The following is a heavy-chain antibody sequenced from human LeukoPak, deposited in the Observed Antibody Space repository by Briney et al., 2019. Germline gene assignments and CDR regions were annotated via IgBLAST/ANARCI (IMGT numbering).Heavy chain of an antibody. V-gene: IGHV4-4*02. CDR2: IYQSGST. CDR1: GGSISRTNW. Sequence: KPSGTLSLTCAVSGGSISRTNWWSWVRHPPGKGLECMGEIYQSGSTNYNPSLKSRVTISVDKSKNQFSLKLSSVTAADTAVYYCARGYSSGWYRGWLDPWGQGTLVTVSS. CDR3: ARGYSSGWYRGWLDP. D-gene: IGHD6-19*01. J-gene: IGHJ5*02.